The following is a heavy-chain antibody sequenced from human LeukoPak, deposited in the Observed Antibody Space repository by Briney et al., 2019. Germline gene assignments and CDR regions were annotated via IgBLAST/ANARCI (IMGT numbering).Heavy chain of an antibody. CDR1: GFTVSSNY. V-gene: IGHV3-53*01. D-gene: IGHD3-22*01. J-gene: IGHJ3*02. Sequence: PGGSLRLSCSASGFTVSSNYMSWVRQAPGKGLEWVSVIYSGGRTYYADSVKGRFTISRDNSKNTLYLQMNSLRVGDTAVYYCARAGYYDSSGFYAPDAFDIWGQGTVVTVSS. CDR3: ARAGYYDSSGFYAPDAFDI. CDR2: IYSGGRT.